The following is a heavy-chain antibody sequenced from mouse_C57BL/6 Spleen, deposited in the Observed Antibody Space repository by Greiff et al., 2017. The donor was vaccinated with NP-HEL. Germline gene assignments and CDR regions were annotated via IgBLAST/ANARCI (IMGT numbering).Heavy chain of an antibody. D-gene: IGHD2-4*01. CDR3: AVYDYDGAWFAY. Sequence: DVQLQESGPGMVKPSQSLSLTCTVTGYSITSGYDWHWIRHFPGNKLEWMGYISYSGSTNYNPSLKSRISITHDTSKNHFFLKLNSVTTEDTATYYCAVYDYDGAWFAYWGQGTLVTVSA. J-gene: IGHJ3*01. CDR2: ISYSGST. CDR1: GYSITSGYD. V-gene: IGHV3-1*01.